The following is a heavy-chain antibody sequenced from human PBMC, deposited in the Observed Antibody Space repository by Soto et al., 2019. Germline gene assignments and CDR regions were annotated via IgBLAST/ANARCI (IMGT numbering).Heavy chain of an antibody. CDR1: GGSFSGYY. CDR3: ARVGGTAMVHPDAFDI. Sequence: SETLSLTCAVYGGSFSGYYWSWIRQPPGKGLEWIGEVNHSGSTNYNPSLKSRVTISVDTSKNQFSLKLSSVTAADTAVYYCARVGGTAMVHPDAFDIWGQGTMVTVSS. CDR2: VNHSGST. D-gene: IGHD5-18*01. J-gene: IGHJ3*02. V-gene: IGHV4-34*01.